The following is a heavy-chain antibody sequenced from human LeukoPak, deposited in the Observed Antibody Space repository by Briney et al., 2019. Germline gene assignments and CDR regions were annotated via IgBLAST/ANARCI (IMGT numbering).Heavy chain of an antibody. Sequence: PGGSLRLSCAASGFTLSNYAVSWVRQAPGKGLKWVSSISGSGGTTYYADSVKGRFTISRDNSKNTLYLQMNSLRVEDTAVYYCAKVRLTSGYYFDYWGQGTLVTVSS. J-gene: IGHJ4*02. D-gene: IGHD6-19*01. CDR3: AKVRLTSGYYFDY. V-gene: IGHV3-23*01. CDR1: GFTLSNYA. CDR2: ISGSGGTT.